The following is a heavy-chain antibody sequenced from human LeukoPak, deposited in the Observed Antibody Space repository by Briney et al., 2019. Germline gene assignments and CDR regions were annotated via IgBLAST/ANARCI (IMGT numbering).Heavy chain of an antibody. Sequence: GASVKVSCKASGYTFTSYGMSWVRQAPGQGLEWMEWISTYNGNTNYAQKFQGRVTMTTDTSTNTAYMELRSLRSDDTAVYYCAARSGTYPYYLDYWGQGTLVTVSA. D-gene: IGHD3-10*01. V-gene: IGHV1-18*04. J-gene: IGHJ4*02. CDR3: AARSGTYPYYLDY. CDR2: ISTYNGNT. CDR1: GYTFTSYG.